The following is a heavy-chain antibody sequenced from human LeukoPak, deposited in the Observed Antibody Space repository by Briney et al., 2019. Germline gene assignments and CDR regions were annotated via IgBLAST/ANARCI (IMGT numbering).Heavy chain of an antibody. CDR2: INPSGGST. V-gene: IGHV1-46*01. J-gene: IGHJ4*02. D-gene: IGHD3-16*01. CDR3: ARDGGVRGTLLGY. CDR1: GYTFTSYY. Sequence: ASVKVSCKASGYTFTSYYMHWVRQAPGQGLEWMGTINPSGGSTSYAQKFQGRVTMTRDVSTSTVYMELSSLRSEDTAVYYCARDGGVRGTLLGYWGQGTLVTVSS.